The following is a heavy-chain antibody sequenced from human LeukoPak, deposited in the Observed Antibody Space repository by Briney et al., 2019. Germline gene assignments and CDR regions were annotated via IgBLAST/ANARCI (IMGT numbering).Heavy chain of an antibody. V-gene: IGHV1-2*02. D-gene: IGHD3-22*01. J-gene: IGHJ4*02. Sequence: GASVKVSCKASGYTFTGYYMHWVRQAPGQGLQWMGWINPNSGGTSYAQKFQDRVTMTRDTSISTAYMELSRLRSDDTAVYYCAKYYKLSGYYLGGYDYWGQGTLVTVSS. CDR3: AKYYKLSGYYLGGYDY. CDR2: INPNSGGT. CDR1: GYTFTGYY.